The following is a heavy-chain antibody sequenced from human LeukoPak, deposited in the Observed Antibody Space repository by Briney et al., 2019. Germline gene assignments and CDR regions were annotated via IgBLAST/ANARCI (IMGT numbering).Heavy chain of an antibody. V-gene: IGHV4-59*01. J-gene: IGHJ2*01. CDR1: GGSISSYY. CDR3: ARVSSFKLATAYDILTYWYFDL. CDR2: IYYSGST. D-gene: IGHD3-9*01. Sequence: SETLSLTCSVSGGSISSYYWTWIRQPPGKGLEWIEYIYYSGSTHYNPSLKSRVTISVDTSKRQFSLKLSSVTAADTAVYYCARVSSFKLATAYDILTYWYFDLWGRGTLVTVSS.